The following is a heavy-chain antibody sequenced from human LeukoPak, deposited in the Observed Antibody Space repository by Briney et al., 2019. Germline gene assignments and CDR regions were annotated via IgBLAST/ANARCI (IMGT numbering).Heavy chain of an antibody. D-gene: IGHD6-13*01. Sequence: PSGTLSLTCAVSGASISSNNWWWSWVRQPPGEGLEWIGEIYHSGSTNYNPSLKSRVTMSVDKSKNQFSLKLSSVTAADTAVYYCAGAEPRGIIWYPYWGQGTLVTVSS. CDR2: IYHSGST. CDR3: AGAEPRGIIWYPY. V-gene: IGHV4-4*02. J-gene: IGHJ4*02. CDR1: GASISSNNW.